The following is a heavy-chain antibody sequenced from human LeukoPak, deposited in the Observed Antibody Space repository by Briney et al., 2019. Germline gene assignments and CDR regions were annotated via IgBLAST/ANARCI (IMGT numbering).Heavy chain of an antibody. Sequence: PSETLSLTCTVSGGSISSYYWSWTRQPPGKGLEWIGYIYYSGSTNYNPSLKSRVTISVDTSKNQFSLKLSSVTAADTAVYYCARGMTYYDFWSGYHTDYYYYYMDVWGKGTTVTVSS. J-gene: IGHJ6*03. CDR1: GGSISSYY. V-gene: IGHV4-59*01. D-gene: IGHD3-3*01. CDR3: ARGMTYYDFWSGYHTDYYYYYMDV. CDR2: IYYSGST.